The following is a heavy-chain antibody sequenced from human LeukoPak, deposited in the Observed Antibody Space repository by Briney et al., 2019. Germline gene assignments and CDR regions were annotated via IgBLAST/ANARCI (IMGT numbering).Heavy chain of an antibody. CDR2: IYSSGST. CDR3: AREPGGAGYSGYDPFDY. CDR1: GVSISSSSYY. J-gene: IGHJ4*02. Sequence: SETLSLTCNVSGVSISSSSYYWGRIRQPPGKGLEWIGSIYSSGSTYYNSSLKSRVTISGDTSKNQFSLQLNSVTPEDTAVYYCAREPGGAGYSGYDPFDYWGQGTLVTVSS. D-gene: IGHD5-12*01. V-gene: IGHV4-39*07.